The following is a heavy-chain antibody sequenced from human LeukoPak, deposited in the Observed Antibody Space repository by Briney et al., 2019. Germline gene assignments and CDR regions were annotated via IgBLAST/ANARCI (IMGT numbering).Heavy chain of an antibody. CDR3: ARWGITIFGVVIIDSWFDP. V-gene: IGHV1-2*02. CDR2: INPNSGGT. CDR1: GYTFTGYY. Sequence: ASVKVSCKASGYTFTGYYMHWVRQAPGQGLEWMGWINPNSGGTNYAQKFQGRVTMTRDTSISTAYMELSRLRSDDTAVYYCARWGITIFGVVIIDSWFDPWGQGTLVTVSS. J-gene: IGHJ5*02. D-gene: IGHD3-3*01.